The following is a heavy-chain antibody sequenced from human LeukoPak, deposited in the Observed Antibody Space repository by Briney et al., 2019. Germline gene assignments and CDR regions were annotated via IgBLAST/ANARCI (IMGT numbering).Heavy chain of an antibody. CDR3: ARALRARITGTTASVYGMDV. CDR1: GGSFSGYY. J-gene: IGHJ6*02. D-gene: IGHD1-20*01. V-gene: IGHV4-59*01. Sequence: ASETLSLTCAVYGGSFSGYYWSWIRQPPGKGLEWIGYIYYSGSTNYNPSLKSRVTISVDTSKNQFSLKLSSVTAADTAVYYCARALRARITGTTASVYGMDVWGQGTTVTVSS. CDR2: IYYSGST.